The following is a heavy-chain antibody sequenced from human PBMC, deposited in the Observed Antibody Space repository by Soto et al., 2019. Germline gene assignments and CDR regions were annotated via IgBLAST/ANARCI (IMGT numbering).Heavy chain of an antibody. D-gene: IGHD2-15*01. CDR1: GYTFTSYG. V-gene: IGHV1-18*01. J-gene: IGHJ6*03. CDR3: ARVDCSGGSCYKYYYYYYYMDV. Sequence: GASVKVSCKASGYTFTSYGISWVRQAPGQGLEWMGWISAYNGNTNYAQKLQGRVTMTTDTSTSTAYMELRSLRSDDTAVYYCARVDCSGGSCYKYYYYYYYMDVWGKGTTVTVSS. CDR2: ISAYNGNT.